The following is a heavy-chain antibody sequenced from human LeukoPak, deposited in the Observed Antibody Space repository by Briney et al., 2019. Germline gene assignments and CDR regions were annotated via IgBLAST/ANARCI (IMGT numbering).Heavy chain of an antibody. CDR3: ARGLYSSGWSNWFDP. CDR1: GFTVSSNY. J-gene: IGHJ5*02. V-gene: IGHV3-66*01. D-gene: IGHD6-19*01. Sequence: GGSLRLSCAASGFTVSSNYMSWVRQAPGKGLEWVSVIYSGGSTYYADSVKGRFTISRDNSKNTLYLQMNSLRAEDTAVYYRARGLYSSGWSNWFDPWGQGTLVTVSS. CDR2: IYSGGST.